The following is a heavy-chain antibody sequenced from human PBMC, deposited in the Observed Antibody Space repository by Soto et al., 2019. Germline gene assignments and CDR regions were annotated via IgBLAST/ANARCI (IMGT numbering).Heavy chain of an antibody. D-gene: IGHD6-13*01. CDR3: ARGYSSSWSDAFDI. CDR2: INAGNGNT. V-gene: IGHV1-3*01. CDR1: GYTFTSYA. Sequence: QVQLVQSGAEVKKPGASVKVSCQASGYTFTSYAMHWVRQAPGQRLEWMGWINAGNGNTKYSQKFQGRVNITRDTSASTAYVGLSSLRFEDTAVYYCARGYSSSWSDAFDIWGQGKMVTVSS. J-gene: IGHJ3*02.